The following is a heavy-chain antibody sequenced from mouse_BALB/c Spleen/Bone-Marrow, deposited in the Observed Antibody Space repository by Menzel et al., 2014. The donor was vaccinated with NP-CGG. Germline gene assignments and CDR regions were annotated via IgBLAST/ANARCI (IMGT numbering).Heavy chain of an antibody. CDR3: ARGNYGNYVDSFDY. J-gene: IGHJ2*01. CDR2: INSNGGST. Sequence: VQRVESGGGLVQPGGSLKLSCAASGFTFSSYGMSWVRQTPDKRLELVASINSNGGSTYYPDSVKGRFTISRDNAKNTLSLQMSSLKSEDTAMYYCARGNYGNYVDSFDYWGQGTTLTVSS. V-gene: IGHV5-6-3*01. D-gene: IGHD2-1*01. CDR1: GFTFSSYG.